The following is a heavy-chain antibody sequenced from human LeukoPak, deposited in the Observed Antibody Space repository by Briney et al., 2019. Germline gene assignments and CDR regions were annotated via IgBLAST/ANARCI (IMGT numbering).Heavy chain of an antibody. CDR3: ASAYDILTGSNRYYGMDV. J-gene: IGHJ6*02. CDR1: GFTFSSYG. CDR2: ISYDGSNK. Sequence: GGSLRLSCAASGFTFSSYGMPWVRQAPGKGLEWVAVISYDGSNKYYADSVKGRFTISRDNSKNTLYLQMNSLRAEDTAVYYCASAYDILTGSNRYYGMDVWGQGTTVTVSS. D-gene: IGHD3-9*01. V-gene: IGHV3-30*03.